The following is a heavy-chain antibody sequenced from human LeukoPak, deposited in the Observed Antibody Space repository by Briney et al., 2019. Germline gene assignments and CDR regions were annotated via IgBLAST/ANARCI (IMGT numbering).Heavy chain of an antibody. D-gene: IGHD1-26*01. Sequence: TGGSLRLSCAASGFTFSSYTMNWVRQAPGKGLEWVSSICITSDYIYYPDSMKGRFTISRDNAKNSLYLQMNSLRAEDTAVYYCARARSSGSHRVVNAFDVWGQGTMVTVSS. CDR3: ARARSSGSHRVVNAFDV. CDR1: GFTFSSYT. V-gene: IGHV3-21*01. CDR2: ICITSDYI. J-gene: IGHJ3*01.